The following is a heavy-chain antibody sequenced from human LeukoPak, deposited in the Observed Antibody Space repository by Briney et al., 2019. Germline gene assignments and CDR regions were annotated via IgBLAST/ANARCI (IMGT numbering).Heavy chain of an antibody. D-gene: IGHD5-12*01. V-gene: IGHV3-33*06. CDR2: IWYDGSNK. CDR3: AKDRGYSGYDCFDY. J-gene: IGHJ4*02. CDR1: GFTFSSYG. Sequence: QAGGSLRLSCAASGFTFSSYGMHWIRQAPGKGLEWVAVIWYDGSNKYYADLVKGRFTISRDNSKNTLYLQMNSLRAEDTAVCYCAKDRGYSGYDCFDYWGQGTLVTVSS.